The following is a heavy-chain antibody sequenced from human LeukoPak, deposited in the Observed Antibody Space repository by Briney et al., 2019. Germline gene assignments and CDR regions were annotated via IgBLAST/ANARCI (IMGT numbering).Heavy chain of an antibody. V-gene: IGHV4-39*01. D-gene: IGHD5-18*01. CDR2: IYYSKNT. Sequence: NASETLSLTCTVSGGSISSSSAYWGWIRQPPGKGRGWIGSIYYSKNTYYNPSLKCRVTISADTSKNQFSLTLGSVSATDTAVYYCVSPRGFSYGYFDYWGQGTLVTVSS. CDR3: VSPRGFSYGYFDY. J-gene: IGHJ4*02. CDR1: GGSISSSSAY.